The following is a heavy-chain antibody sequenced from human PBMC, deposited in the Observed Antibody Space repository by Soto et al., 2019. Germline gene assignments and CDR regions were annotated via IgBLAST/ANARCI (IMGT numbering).Heavy chain of an antibody. CDR1: GFTFDDYG. CDR2: IKQDGSEK. J-gene: IGHJ4*02. Sequence: GGSLRLSCAASGFTFDDYGMSWARQAPGKGLEWVANIKQDGSEKYYVDSVKGRFTISRDNAKNSLYLQMNSLRAEDTAVYYCATHPYSSGWYCWGQGTLVTVSS. D-gene: IGHD6-13*01. V-gene: IGHV3-7*01. CDR3: ATHPYSSGWYC.